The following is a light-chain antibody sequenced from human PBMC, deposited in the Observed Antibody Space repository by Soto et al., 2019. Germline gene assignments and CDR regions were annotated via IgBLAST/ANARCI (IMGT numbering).Light chain of an antibody. Sequence: EIVMTQSPATLSVSPGDRAILSCRASQSVKNKLAWYQQKPGQAPRLLIYDASTRATGIPARFSGSGSGTESTPTNSSLPYDDFSVYYCQQHDTWPPITFGQGTRLEIK. J-gene: IGKJ5*01. V-gene: IGKV3-15*01. CDR2: DAS. CDR3: QQHDTWPPIT. CDR1: QSVKNK.